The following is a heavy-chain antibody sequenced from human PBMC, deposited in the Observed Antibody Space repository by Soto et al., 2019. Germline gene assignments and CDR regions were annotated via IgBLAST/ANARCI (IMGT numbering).Heavy chain of an antibody. Sequence: EVQLLESGGGLVQSGESLTLSCGASQFTVTIDAMTWVRQAPGKGLAWVSSMSGSGASIYYADSVKGRFTISRDKSKKTLYLQMNSLRAEDTAVYWCARDNWNGAYYGLDVWGQGTTVTVS. CDR2: MSGSGASI. V-gene: IGHV3-23*01. CDR3: ARDNWNGAYYGLDV. J-gene: IGHJ6*02. D-gene: IGHD1-20*01. CDR1: QFTVTIDA.